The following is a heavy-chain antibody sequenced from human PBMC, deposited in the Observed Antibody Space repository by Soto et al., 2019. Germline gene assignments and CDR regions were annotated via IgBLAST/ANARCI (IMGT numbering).Heavy chain of an antibody. J-gene: IGHJ3*02. CDR3: ASTAMVRVGAFDI. V-gene: IGHV3-74*01. CDR1: GFTFSSYW. CDR2: INSDGSGT. Sequence: EVQLVESGGGLVQPGGSLRLSCAASGFTFSSYWMHWVRQAPGKGLVWVSRINSDGSGTSYADSVKGRFTISRDNAKNTLYLQMNSLRAEDTAVYYCASTAMVRVGAFDIWGQGTMVTVSS. D-gene: IGHD5-18*01.